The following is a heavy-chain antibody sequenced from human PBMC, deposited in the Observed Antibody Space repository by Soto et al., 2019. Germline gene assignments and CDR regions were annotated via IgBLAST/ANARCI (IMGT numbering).Heavy chain of an antibody. CDR3: ARGGREALFDY. V-gene: IGHV4-31*03. CDR2: VYYNGRT. D-gene: IGHD3-10*01. CDR1: SGSITNRGYY. J-gene: IGHJ4*02. Sequence: QVHLQESGPGLVTPSQTLSLTCTVSSGSITNRGYYWSWIRQHPGKGLEWIGYVYYNGRTSYNPYLKSRITLSVDTSNSQSSRKMSSVTAADTAVYCCARGGREALFDYWGQGTPVTVSS.